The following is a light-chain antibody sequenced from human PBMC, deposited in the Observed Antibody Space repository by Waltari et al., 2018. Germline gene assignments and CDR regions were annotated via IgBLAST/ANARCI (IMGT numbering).Light chain of an antibody. V-gene: IGLV6-57*03. CDR3: QSYDTSNVI. CDR2: EDN. Sequence: FMLTQPHSVSASPGKTVTISCTRSSGSIASNYVQWFQQRQGTAPTTVISEDNQRPSGVPDRFSGSIDRSSNSASLTISGLKTEDEADYYCQSYDTSNVIFGGGTKLTVL. CDR1: SGSIASNY. J-gene: IGLJ2*01.